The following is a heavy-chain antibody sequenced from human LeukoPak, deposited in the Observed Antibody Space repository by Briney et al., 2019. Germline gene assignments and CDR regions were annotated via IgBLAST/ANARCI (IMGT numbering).Heavy chain of an antibody. CDR3: AREGLWVGLDSGKTRQAYWES. J-gene: IGHJ3*01. V-gene: IGHV3-7*04. CDR2: IKEDGREK. CDR1: GFTFSNYW. D-gene: IGHD2-21*01. Sequence: GGSLRLSCAASGFTFSNYWMSWVRQAPGKGLKWVANIKEDGREKYYADSVKGRFTISRDNAKNSLNLQMNSLRAEDTPVYYCAREGLWVGLDSGKTRQAYWESWGQGTMVTVSS.